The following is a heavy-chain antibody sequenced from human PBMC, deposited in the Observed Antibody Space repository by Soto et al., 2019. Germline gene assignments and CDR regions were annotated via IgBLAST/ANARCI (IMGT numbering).Heavy chain of an antibody. CDR1: GFIFSSYA. J-gene: IGHJ4*02. CDR3: AKARYCTGGGCYRYFDY. CDR2: ISISGGST. D-gene: IGHD2-8*02. Sequence: EVQLLESGGGLVQPGGSLRLSRAASGFIFSSYAMSWVRQAPGKGLEWVSAISISGGSTFYADSVKGRFTISRDSSANTLYLQMHSLRAEDTAVYYCAKARYCTGGGCYRYFDYWGKGTLVTVSP. V-gene: IGHV3-23*01.